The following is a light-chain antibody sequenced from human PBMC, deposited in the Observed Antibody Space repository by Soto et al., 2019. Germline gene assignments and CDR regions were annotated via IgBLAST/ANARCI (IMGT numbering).Light chain of an antibody. CDR1: QTIRSW. Sequence: DIPMTQSPSTLSASVGDRVTITCRASQTIRSWLAWYQQKPGKAPKLLMYKASNLDSGVPSRFSGSGSGTDFTLTITSLQPDDFATYYCQQYKSFPLTFGGGTKVEIK. J-gene: IGKJ4*01. CDR3: QQYKSFPLT. CDR2: KAS. V-gene: IGKV1-5*03.